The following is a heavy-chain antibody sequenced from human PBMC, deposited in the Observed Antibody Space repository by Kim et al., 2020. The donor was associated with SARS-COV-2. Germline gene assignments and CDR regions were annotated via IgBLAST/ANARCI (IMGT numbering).Heavy chain of an antibody. CDR2: GHT. J-gene: IGHJ3*02. Sequence: GHTYDNPALNSRVTISLDTSKNQFSLKLSSVTAADTAVYYCATGRDFAIEIWGQGTMVTVSS. V-gene: IGHV4-31*02. CDR3: ATGRDFAIEI. D-gene: IGHD2-21*02.